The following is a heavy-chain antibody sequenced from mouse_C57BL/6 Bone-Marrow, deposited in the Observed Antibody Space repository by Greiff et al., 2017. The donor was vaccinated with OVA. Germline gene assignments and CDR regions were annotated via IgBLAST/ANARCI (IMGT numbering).Heavy chain of an antibody. CDR2: SRNKANDYTT. CDR3: ARDANYGMDY. J-gene: IGHJ4*01. CDR1: GFTFSDFY. Sequence: EVKLVESGGGLVPSGRSLRLSCATSGFTFSDFYMEWVRQAPGKGLEWIAASRNKANDYTTEYNASVKGRFIVSRDTSQSILYLQMKALRAEDTAIYYCARDANYGMDYWGQGTSVTVSS. V-gene: IGHV7-1*01.